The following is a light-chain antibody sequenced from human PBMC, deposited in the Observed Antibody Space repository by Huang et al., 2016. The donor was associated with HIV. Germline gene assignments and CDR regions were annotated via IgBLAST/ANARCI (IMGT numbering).Light chain of an antibody. V-gene: IGKV3-15*01. CDR2: GAF. Sequence: EIVMTQSPATLSVSPGERAPLPCRASQSVSTNLAWYQQKPGQAPRPLIYGAFTRATGVPARVSGSGSGTEFTLTINSLQSEDFAVYYCQQYNNWPPGTFGQGTKVEIK. J-gene: IGKJ1*01. CDR1: QSVSTN. CDR3: QQYNNWPPGT.